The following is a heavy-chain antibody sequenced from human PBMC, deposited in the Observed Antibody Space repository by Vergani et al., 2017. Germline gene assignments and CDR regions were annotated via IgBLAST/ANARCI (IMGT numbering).Heavy chain of an antibody. J-gene: IGHJ4*02. CDR2: IYSGGST. CDR3: ARAREGYCSSTSCRYYYFDY. CDR1: GFTVSSNY. Sequence: EVQLVESGGGLVQPGGSLRLPCAASGFTVSSNYMSWVRQAPGKGLEWVSVIYSGGSTYYADSVKGRFTISRHNSKNTLYLQMNSLRAEDTAVYYCARAREGYCSSTSCRYYYFDYWGQGTLVTVSS. V-gene: IGHV3-53*04. D-gene: IGHD2-2*01.